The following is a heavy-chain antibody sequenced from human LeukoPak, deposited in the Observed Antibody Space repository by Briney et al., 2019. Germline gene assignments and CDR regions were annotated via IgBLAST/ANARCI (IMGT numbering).Heavy chain of an antibody. CDR1: GCSFTSYW. CDR2: IFPGGADS. CDR3: ARLPRVVAATPEGYYYGMDV. V-gene: IGHV5-51*01. D-gene: IGHD2-15*01. Sequence: GESPKSSCCGFGCSFTSYWFGWVRQMPGKGGEWRGVIFPGGADSRYSATFQTQLTISADKSITTAYLQWSSLKASETAMYYCARLPRVVAATPEGYYYGMDVWGQGTPVTVSS. J-gene: IGHJ6*02.